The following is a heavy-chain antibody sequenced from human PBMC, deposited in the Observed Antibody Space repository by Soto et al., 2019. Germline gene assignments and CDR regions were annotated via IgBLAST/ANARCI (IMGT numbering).Heavy chain of an antibody. J-gene: IGHJ6*02. V-gene: IGHV1-18*01. CDR3: ARDVFWSGYYYYGMDV. CDR1: GYTFTSYG. CDR2: ISAYNGNT. D-gene: IGHD3-3*01. Sequence: QVQLVQSGAEVKKPGASVKVSCKASGYTFTSYGISWVRQAPGQGLEWMGWISAYNGNTNYAQKLQGRVTMTTDTSTSTAYMELRSLRFDDTAVYYCARDVFWSGYYYYGMDVWGQGTTVTVSS.